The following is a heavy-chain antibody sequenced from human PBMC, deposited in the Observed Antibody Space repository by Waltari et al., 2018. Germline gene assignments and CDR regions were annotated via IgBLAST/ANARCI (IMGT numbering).Heavy chain of an antibody. J-gene: IGHJ4*02. CDR3: ARRGYCGIDCYSNYFDF. CDR1: GGSFNFYY. D-gene: IGHD2-21*01. CDR2: ITHSGST. Sequence: QVLLQQWGAGLLKPSETLSLTCAVYGGSFNFYYWIWSRQPPGEGLEWIGEITHSGSTNYNPSLKSRVSISVDTPNNQFSLKLTSVTAADTAAYYCARRGYCGIDCYSNYFDFWGQGTLVTVSS. V-gene: IGHV4-34*01.